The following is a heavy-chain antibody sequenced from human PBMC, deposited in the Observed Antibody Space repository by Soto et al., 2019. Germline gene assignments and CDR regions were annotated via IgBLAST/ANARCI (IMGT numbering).Heavy chain of an antibody. Sequence: QVQLVESGGGLVKPGGSLRLSCAASGLTFSDSYLNWIRHAPGKGLEWLAYISSSGSSIFYAGSVKGRFTISMDNAKNSLYLHMSSLRAEDTAMYYCARVRFGEWGYAMDVWGQGTTVTVSS. V-gene: IGHV3-11*01. CDR1: GLTFSDSY. D-gene: IGHD3-10*01. CDR2: ISSSGSSI. J-gene: IGHJ6*02. CDR3: ARVRFGEWGYAMDV.